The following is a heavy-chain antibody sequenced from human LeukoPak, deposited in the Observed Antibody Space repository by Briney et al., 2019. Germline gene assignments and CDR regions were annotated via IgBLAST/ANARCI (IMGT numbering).Heavy chain of an antibody. V-gene: IGHV1-69*04. Sequence: GASVKVPCTASGGTFSSYAISWVRQAPGQGLEWMGRIIPILGIANYAQKFQGRVTITADKSTSTAYMELSSLRSEDTAVYYCARVEMATIYFDYWGQGTLVTVSS. CDR2: IIPILGIA. D-gene: IGHD5-24*01. CDR3: ARVEMATIYFDY. J-gene: IGHJ4*02. CDR1: GGTFSSYA.